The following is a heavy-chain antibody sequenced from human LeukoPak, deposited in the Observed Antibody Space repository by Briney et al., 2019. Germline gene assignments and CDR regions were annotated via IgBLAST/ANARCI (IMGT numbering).Heavy chain of an antibody. Sequence: SETLSLTCTVSGGSISSYYWSWIRQPPGKGLEWIGYIYYSGSTNYNPSLKIRVTISVDTSKNQFSLKLSSVTAADTAVYYCARGKASGYSYGYYYYYYMDVWGKGTTVTVSS. CDR3: ARGKASGYSYGYYYYYYMDV. CDR2: IYYSGST. D-gene: IGHD5-18*01. V-gene: IGHV4-59*01. J-gene: IGHJ6*03. CDR1: GGSISSYY.